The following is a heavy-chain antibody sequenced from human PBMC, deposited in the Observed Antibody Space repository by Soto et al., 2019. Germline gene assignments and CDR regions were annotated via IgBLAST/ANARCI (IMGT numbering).Heavy chain of an antibody. CDR2: ISGSGGST. D-gene: IGHD3-16*02. V-gene: IGHV3-23*01. CDR3: AKDLLTPRIMITFGGVIVFHAFDI. CDR1: GFTFSSYA. J-gene: IGHJ3*02. Sequence: PGGSLRLSCAASGFTFSSYAMSWVRQAPGKGLEWVSAISGSGGSTYYADSVKGRFTISRDNSKNTLYLQMNSLRAEDTAVYYCAKDLLTPRIMITFGGVIVFHAFDIWGQGTMVTVSS.